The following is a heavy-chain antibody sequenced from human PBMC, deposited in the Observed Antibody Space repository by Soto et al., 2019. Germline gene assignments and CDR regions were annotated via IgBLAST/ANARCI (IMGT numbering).Heavy chain of an antibody. CDR1: GGNFRRYA. D-gene: IGHD2-2*01. CDR3: VFGDCTSSSCSYYFYGLDV. J-gene: IGHJ6*02. Sequence: SVKVSCKASGGNFRRYAISWVRQAPGQGLEWMGGILPTFGSPSHAQKFRDRVTITADESTSTAYLELTSLTSEDTAIYYCVFGDCTSSSCSYYFYGLDVWGQGTTVTVSS. V-gene: IGHV1-69*13. CDR2: ILPTFGSP.